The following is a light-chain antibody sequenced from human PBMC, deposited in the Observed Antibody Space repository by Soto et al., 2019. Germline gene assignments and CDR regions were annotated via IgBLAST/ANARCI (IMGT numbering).Light chain of an antibody. CDR2: DAS. J-gene: IGKJ2*01. CDR1: QSFRGL. Sequence: EVVLTQSPVTLSLSPGERATLSCRASQSFRGLLAWYQQKPGQAPRLLIYDASNRATGIPARFSGSGSGTDFTLTISSLEPEDFAVYYCQQRSNWPPRYTFGQGTKLEIK. CDR3: QQRSNWPPRYT. V-gene: IGKV3-11*01.